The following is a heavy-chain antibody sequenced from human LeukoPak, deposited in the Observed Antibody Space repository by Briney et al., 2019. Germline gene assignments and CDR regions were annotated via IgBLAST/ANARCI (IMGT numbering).Heavy chain of an antibody. CDR2: ISAYNGNT. D-gene: IGHD3-10*01. Sequence: GASVKVSCKASGYTFTSYGISWVRQAPGQGLEWMGWISAYNGNTNYAQKLQGRVTMTTDTSTSTAYMELRSLRSDDTAVYYCARAFRYYYGSGSYHYYFDYWGQGTLVTASS. V-gene: IGHV1-18*01. CDR3: ARAFRYYYGSGSYHYYFDY. J-gene: IGHJ4*02. CDR1: GYTFTSYG.